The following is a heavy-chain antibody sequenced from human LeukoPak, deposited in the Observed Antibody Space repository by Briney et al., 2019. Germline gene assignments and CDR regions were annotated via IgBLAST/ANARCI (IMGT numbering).Heavy chain of an antibody. CDR3: ARDSLGVAATLNWFDP. CDR1: GDSVSSNSAA. Sequence: SQTLSLTCAISGDSVSSNSAAWNWIRQSPSRGLEWLGRTYYRSKWYNDYAVSVKSRITINPDTSKNQFSLQLNSVTPEDTAVCYCARDSLGVAATLNWFDPWGQGTLVIVSS. CDR2: TYYRSKWYN. D-gene: IGHD2-15*01. J-gene: IGHJ5*02. V-gene: IGHV6-1*01.